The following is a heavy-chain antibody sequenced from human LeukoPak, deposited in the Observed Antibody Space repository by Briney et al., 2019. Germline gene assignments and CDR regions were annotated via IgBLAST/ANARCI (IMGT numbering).Heavy chain of an antibody. CDR3: ARVLYDFWSGYAQADSMDV. V-gene: IGHV1-46*01. CDR1: GYTFSNYY. Sequence: ASVKVSCKASGYTFSNYYLHWVRQAPGQGLEWMGLINPTAGNTYYAQRFQGRVTMTRNTSTSTVYMELSSLRSEDTAVYYCARVLYDFWSGYAQADSMDVWGKGTTVTVSS. D-gene: IGHD3-3*01. J-gene: IGHJ6*03. CDR2: INPTAGNT.